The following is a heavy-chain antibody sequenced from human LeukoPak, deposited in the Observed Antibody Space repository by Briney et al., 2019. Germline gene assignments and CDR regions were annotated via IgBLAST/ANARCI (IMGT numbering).Heavy chain of an antibody. CDR2: IRYDGSNK. CDR3: AKIRQWLDYFDY. V-gene: IGHV3-30*02. J-gene: IGHJ4*02. D-gene: IGHD6-19*01. Sequence: PGGSLRLSYAASGFTFSSYGMHWVRQAPGKGLEWVAFIRYDGSNKYYADSVKGRFTISRDNSKNTLYLQMNSLRAEDTAVYYCAKIRQWLDYFDYWGQGTLVTVSS. CDR1: GFTFSSYG.